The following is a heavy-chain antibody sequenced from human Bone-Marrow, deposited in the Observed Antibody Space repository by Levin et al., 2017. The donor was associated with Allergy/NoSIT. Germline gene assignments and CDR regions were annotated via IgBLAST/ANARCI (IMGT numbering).Heavy chain of an antibody. V-gene: IGHV4-34*01. CDR1: GGSFSGYY. D-gene: IGHD4-23*01. CDR3: ARGGGRTPGHAFDI. Sequence: ASETLSLTCAVYGGSFSGYYWSWIRQPPGKGLEWIGEINHSGSTNYNPSLKSRVTISVDTSKNQFSLKLSSVTAADTAVYYCARGGGRTPGHAFDIWGQGTMVTVSS. J-gene: IGHJ3*02. CDR2: INHSGST.